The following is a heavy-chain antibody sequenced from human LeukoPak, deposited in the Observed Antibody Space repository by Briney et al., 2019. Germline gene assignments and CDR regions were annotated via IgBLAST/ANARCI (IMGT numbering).Heavy chain of an antibody. D-gene: IGHD2-21*02. CDR2: FDPEDGET. V-gene: IGHV1-24*01. CDR3: ATVAYCGGDCYPFDY. Sequence: ASVKVSCKVSGYTLTELSMHWVRQAPGKGLEWMGGFDPEDGETIYAQKFQGRVTMTEDTSTDPAYMELSSLRSEDTAVYYCATVAYCGGDCYPFDYWGQGTLVTVSS. CDR1: GYTLTELS. J-gene: IGHJ4*02.